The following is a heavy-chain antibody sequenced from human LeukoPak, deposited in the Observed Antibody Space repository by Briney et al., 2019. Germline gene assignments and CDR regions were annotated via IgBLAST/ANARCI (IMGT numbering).Heavy chain of an antibody. CDR2: IWYDGSNK. CDR1: GFTFSSYG. J-gene: IGHJ4*02. Sequence: GGSLRLSCAASGFTFSSYGVHWVRQAPGKGLEWVAVIWYDGSNKYYADPVKGRFTISRDNSKNTLYLQMNSLRAEDTAVYYCARDDDYGDYASDYWGQGTLVTVSS. D-gene: IGHD4-17*01. CDR3: ARDDDYGDYASDY. V-gene: IGHV3-33*01.